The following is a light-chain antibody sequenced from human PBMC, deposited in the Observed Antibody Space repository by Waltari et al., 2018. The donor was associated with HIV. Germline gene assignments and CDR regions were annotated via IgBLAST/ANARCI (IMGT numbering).Light chain of an antibody. CDR1: QNVGNW. CDR3: QQYNKFPIT. CDR2: KAS. V-gene: IGKV1-5*03. Sequence: DVQMTQSHSTLSASIGARVSITCRASQNVGNWLAWYQQKPGKAPTLLISKASTLQIGVPTNFSGSGSETHFTLTSSGLRPDDCATYYCQQYNKFPITFGQGTKL. J-gene: IGKJ2*01.